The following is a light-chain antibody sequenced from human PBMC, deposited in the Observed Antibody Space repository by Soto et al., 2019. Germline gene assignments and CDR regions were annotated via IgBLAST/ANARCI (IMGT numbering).Light chain of an antibody. CDR2: DAS. J-gene: IGKJ5*01. Sequence: DIQMTQSPSSLSASVGNRVTITCRASQSISTYLNRYQKKPGKAPNLLIYDASRLQSGVPSRFSGSGGGTDFTLSISSVQPEDFATYFCQQSYMDPITFGQGTQLEI. CDR3: QQSYMDPIT. V-gene: IGKV1-39*01. CDR1: QSISTY.